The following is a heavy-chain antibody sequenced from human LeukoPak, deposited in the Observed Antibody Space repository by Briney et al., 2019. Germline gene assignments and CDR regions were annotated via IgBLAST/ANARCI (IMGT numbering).Heavy chain of an antibody. CDR3: ARDPSHDSSGYPY. Sequence: ASVKVSCTASGYTFTSYGISWVRQAPGQGLEWMGWISAYNGNTNYAQKLKGRFTMTTDTSTSTAYMEMRSLRSDDTAVYYCARDPSHDSSGYPYWGQGTLVTVSS. D-gene: IGHD3-22*01. V-gene: IGHV1-18*01. CDR2: ISAYNGNT. J-gene: IGHJ4*02. CDR1: GYTFTSYG.